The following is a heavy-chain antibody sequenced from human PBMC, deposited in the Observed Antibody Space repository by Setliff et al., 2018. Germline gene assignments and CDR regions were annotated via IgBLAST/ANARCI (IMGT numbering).Heavy chain of an antibody. D-gene: IGHD3-22*01. CDR1: GYTLTELS. J-gene: IGHJ1*01. CDR3: ATYVGITYYYDSSGYPTHFQH. CDR2: FDPEDGET. Sequence: ASVKVSCKVSGYTLTELSMHWVRQAPGKGLEWVGGFDPEDGETIYAQKFQGRVTMTEDTSTDTAYMELSSLRSEDTAAYYCATYVGITYYYDSSGYPTHFQHWGQGTLVTVSS. V-gene: IGHV1-24*01.